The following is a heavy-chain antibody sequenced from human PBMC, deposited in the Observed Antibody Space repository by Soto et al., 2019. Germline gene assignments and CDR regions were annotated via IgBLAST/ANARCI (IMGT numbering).Heavy chain of an antibody. J-gene: IGHJ4*02. CDR1: GGSISSYY. Sequence: SETLSLTCTVSGGSISSYYWSWIRQPPGKGLVWIGYIYYSGSTNYNPSLKSRVTISVDTSKNQFSLKLSSVTAADTAVYYCARSLVVAKPLLFDYWGQGTLVTVSS. CDR2: IYYSGST. D-gene: IGHD2-21*01. V-gene: IGHV4-59*01. CDR3: ARSLVVAKPLLFDY.